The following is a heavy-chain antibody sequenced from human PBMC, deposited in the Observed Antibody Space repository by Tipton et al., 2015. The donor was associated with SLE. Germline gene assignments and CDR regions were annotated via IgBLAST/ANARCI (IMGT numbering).Heavy chain of an antibody. V-gene: IGHV4-61*01. D-gene: IGHD6-19*01. J-gene: IGHJ3*01. CDR2: IFYSGSA. CDR3: ARLHRVVVADPDGFDV. CDR1: GGSISTSNYY. Sequence: TLSLTCTVSGGSISTSNYYWSWVRRHPGKGLEWIGYIFYSGSANYNPSLMSRVTISVDTSKLQISLKMTSVTASDTAVYYCARLHRVVVADPDGFDVWGHGTMVTVSS.